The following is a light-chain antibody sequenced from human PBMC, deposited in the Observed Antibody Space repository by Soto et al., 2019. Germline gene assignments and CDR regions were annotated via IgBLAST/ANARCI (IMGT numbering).Light chain of an antibody. J-gene: IGKJ1*01. CDR1: QSISSW. Sequence: DIQMTQSPSTLSASVGDIVTITCRASQSISSWLAWYQQKPGKAPKLLIYKASTLESEVPSRFSGSGSGTEYTLTISSLQPDEFATYYCQQYNAYSRTFGQGTKVEIK. CDR2: KAS. V-gene: IGKV1-5*03. CDR3: QQYNAYSRT.